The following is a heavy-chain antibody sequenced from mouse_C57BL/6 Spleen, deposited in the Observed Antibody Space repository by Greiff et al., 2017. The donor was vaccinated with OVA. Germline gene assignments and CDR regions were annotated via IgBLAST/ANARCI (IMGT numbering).Heavy chain of an antibody. J-gene: IGHJ2*01. CDR2: INPNNGGT. CDR1: GYTFTDYN. V-gene: IGHV1-22*01. Sequence: EVQLQQSGPELVKPGASVKMSCKASGYTFTDYNMHWVKQSHGKSLEWIGYINPNNGGTSYNQTFKGKATLTVNKAPSPAYIELRSLTSEVSAVYSGAGHSNLDYWGQGTTLTVSS. CDR3: AGHSNLDY. D-gene: IGHD2-5*01.